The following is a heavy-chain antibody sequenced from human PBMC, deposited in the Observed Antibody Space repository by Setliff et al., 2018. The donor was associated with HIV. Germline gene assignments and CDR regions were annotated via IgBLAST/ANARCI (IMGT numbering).Heavy chain of an antibody. J-gene: IGHJ4*02. CDR3: ARLMPNWDYFDY. Sequence: SETLSLTCAVSGASISSGNWWSWVRQSPGKGLEWIGEIFHTGSTNYNPSLKSRVTITVDTSKNHFSLNVSSLTAADTALYFCARLMPNWDYFDYWGQGTQVTVSS. CDR1: GASISSGNW. D-gene: IGHD2-2*01. CDR2: IFHTGST. V-gene: IGHV4-4*02.